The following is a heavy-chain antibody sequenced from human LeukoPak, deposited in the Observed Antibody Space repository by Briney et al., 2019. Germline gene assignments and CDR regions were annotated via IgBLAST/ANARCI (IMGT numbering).Heavy chain of an antibody. J-gene: IGHJ1*01. CDR1: GGSISSYY. Sequence: SETLSLTCTVSGGSISSYYWSWIRQPPGKGLEWIGYIYYSGSTNYNPSLKSRVTISVDTSKNQFSLKLSSVTAADTAVYYCASGLLSSSWYIQHWGQGTLVTVSS. V-gene: IGHV4-59*08. CDR3: ASGLLSSSWYIQH. D-gene: IGHD6-13*01. CDR2: IYYSGST.